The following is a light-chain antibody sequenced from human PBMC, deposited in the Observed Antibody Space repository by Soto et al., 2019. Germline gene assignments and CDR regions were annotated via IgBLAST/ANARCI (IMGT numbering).Light chain of an antibody. V-gene: IGKV1-12*01. J-gene: IGKJ1*01. Sequence: DIQMTQSPSSVSASVGVRDTITCRASQGISSWLNWYQQKPGTPPRLLIYAPASLPSGVPSRFSGSGSGTDFTLTISSLQPEDFATYYCQQANSFPWTFGQGTKVEIK. CDR3: QQANSFPWT. CDR1: QGISSW. CDR2: APA.